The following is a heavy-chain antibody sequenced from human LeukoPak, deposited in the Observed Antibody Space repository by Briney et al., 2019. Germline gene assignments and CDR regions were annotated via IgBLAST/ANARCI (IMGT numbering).Heavy chain of an antibody. J-gene: IGHJ4*02. CDR3: ATVRGSDWYMDY. CDR2: ISYDGSNK. V-gene: IGHV3-30*03. Sequence: GGSLRLSCAASGFTFSSYGMHWVRQAPGKGLEWVAVISYDGSNKYHADSVKGRFTISRDSFKNTLYLQMNSLRTEDTAVYYCATVRGSDWYMDYWGQGTLVTVSS. D-gene: IGHD6-19*01. CDR1: GFTFSSYG.